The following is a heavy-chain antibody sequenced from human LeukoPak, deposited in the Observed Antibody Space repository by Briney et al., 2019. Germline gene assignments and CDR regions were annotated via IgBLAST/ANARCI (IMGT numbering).Heavy chain of an antibody. CDR2: INTDSGTP. V-gene: IGHV7-4-1*02. CDR3: ARGTPPGPGAFDI. D-gene: IGHD1-14*01. CDR1: GYIFTNYA. Sequence: ASVKVSFKASGYIFTNYALHWVRQAPGQGLAWVGWINTDSGTPTYAPALTGRFVFSLDTSVSPRYLQISSLKAEDTAVFFCARGTPPGPGAFDIWGQGTMVTVSS. J-gene: IGHJ3*02.